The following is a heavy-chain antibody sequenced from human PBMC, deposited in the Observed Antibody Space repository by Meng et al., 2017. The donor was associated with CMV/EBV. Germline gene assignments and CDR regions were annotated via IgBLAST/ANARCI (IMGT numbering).Heavy chain of an antibody. CDR2: IRSKAYGGTT. V-gene: IGHV3-49*04. CDR3: TTGIAVAGSFYYYGMDV. Sequence: GESLKISCAASGFTFSSYSMNWVRQAPGKGLEWVGFIRSKAYGGTTEYAASVKGRFTISRDDSKSIAYLQMNSLKTEDTAVYYCTTGIAVAGSFYYYGMDVWGQGTTVTVSS. D-gene: IGHD6-19*01. J-gene: IGHJ6*02. CDR1: GFTFSSYS.